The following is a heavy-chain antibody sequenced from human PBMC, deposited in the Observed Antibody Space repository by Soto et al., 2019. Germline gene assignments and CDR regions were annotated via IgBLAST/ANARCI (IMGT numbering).Heavy chain of an antibody. Sequence: QVQLVESGGGVVQPGQSLRLSCEGSGLTFKNFPMFWVRQAPGNGLECVASVPFDGTKTFSADSLKGRFTVSRDNSKDTLSLHMDSPRPEDTAVYFGVRDGRDCSSVRCDTPGRVYGLDVWGQGTAVTVSS. J-gene: IGHJ6*02. CDR2: VPFDGTKT. CDR1: GLTFKNFP. V-gene: IGHV3-30*01. D-gene: IGHD2-2*01. CDR3: VRDGRDCSSVRCDTPGRVYGLDV.